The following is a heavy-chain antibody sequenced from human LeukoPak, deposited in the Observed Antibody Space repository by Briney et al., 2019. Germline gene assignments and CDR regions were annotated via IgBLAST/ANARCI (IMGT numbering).Heavy chain of an antibody. D-gene: IGHD3-10*01. V-gene: IGHV5-51*01. J-gene: IGHJ3*02. Sequence: GESLKISCKASGYSFTNHWIGWVRQMSGKGLEWMGIIYPGDSDTRYSPSFKGQVVISADKSITTAYLQWGSLKASDTAMYYCARQDASGGTFYNVFDMWGQGTVVTVSS. CDR1: GYSFTNHW. CDR3: ARQDASGGTFYNVFDM. CDR2: IYPGDSDT.